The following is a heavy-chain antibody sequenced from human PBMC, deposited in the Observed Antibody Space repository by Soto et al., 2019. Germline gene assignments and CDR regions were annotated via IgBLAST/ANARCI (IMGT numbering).Heavy chain of an antibody. J-gene: IGHJ6*02. CDR2: INVGNPNT. CDR1: GYTFTNYA. Sequence: ASVKVSCKASGYTFTNYAMHWVRQAPGQRLEWMGWINVGNPNTKYSQKFQGRVTIIRDTSASTVYTELSSLTSEDTAVYYCARDRWSSSWGGMDVWGQGTTVTVSS. V-gene: IGHV1-3*01. D-gene: IGHD6-13*01. CDR3: ARDRWSSSWGGMDV.